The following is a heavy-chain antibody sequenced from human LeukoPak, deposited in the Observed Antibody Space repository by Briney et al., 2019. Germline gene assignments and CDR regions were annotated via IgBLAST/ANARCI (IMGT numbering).Heavy chain of an antibody. D-gene: IGHD6-13*01. J-gene: IGHJ4*02. Sequence: SETLSLTCTVSGGSISSYYWSWIRQPPGKGLEWIGYIYYSGSTNYNPSLKSRVTISVDTFKNQFFLKLSSVTAADTAVYYCARYGVSLDYWGQGTLVTVSS. CDR1: GGSISSYY. CDR3: ARYGVSLDY. V-gene: IGHV4-59*08. CDR2: IYYSGST.